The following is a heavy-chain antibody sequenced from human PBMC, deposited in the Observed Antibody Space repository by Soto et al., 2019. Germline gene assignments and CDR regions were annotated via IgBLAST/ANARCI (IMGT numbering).Heavy chain of an antibody. CDR1: GGSISSGGYY. D-gene: IGHD2-15*01. V-gene: IGHV4-31*03. Sequence: QVQLQESGPGLVKPSQTLSLTCTVSGGSISSGGYYWSWIRQHPGKGLEWIGYIYYSGSTYYNPSLKSRVTISVDTSKNQFSLKLSSVTAADTAVYYCARVNRYLTEYCSGGSCYLPYYFDYWGQGTLVTVSS. CDR2: IYYSGST. CDR3: ARVNRYLTEYCSGGSCYLPYYFDY. J-gene: IGHJ4*02.